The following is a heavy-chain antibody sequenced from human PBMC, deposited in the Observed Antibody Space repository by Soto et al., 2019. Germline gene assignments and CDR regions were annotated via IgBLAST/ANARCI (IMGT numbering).Heavy chain of an antibody. Sequence: QVQLVQSGAEVKKPGSSVKVSCKASGGTFSSYAISWVRQAPGQGLEWMGGIIPIFGTANYAQKFQGRVTITADESTSTAYMELSSLRSEDTAMYYCARGPYCTNGVCSNYYYYGMDVWGQGTTVTVSS. V-gene: IGHV1-69*01. D-gene: IGHD2-8*01. CDR3: ARGPYCTNGVCSNYYYYGMDV. CDR2: IIPIFGTA. CDR1: GGTFSSYA. J-gene: IGHJ6*02.